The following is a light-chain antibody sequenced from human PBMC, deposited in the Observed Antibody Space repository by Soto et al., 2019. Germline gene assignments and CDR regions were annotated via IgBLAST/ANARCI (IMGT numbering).Light chain of an antibody. CDR3: PSYTTSSTLVV. V-gene: IGLV2-14*01. J-gene: IGLJ2*01. CDR1: SSDVGGYNY. Sequence: QSALTQPASVSGSPGQSITISCTGTSSDVGGYNYVSWYQQHPGKAPKLMIYEVSNRPSGVSNRFSGSKSGTTASLTISGLQAEDEADYYCPSYTTSSTLVVFGGGTKLTVL. CDR2: EVS.